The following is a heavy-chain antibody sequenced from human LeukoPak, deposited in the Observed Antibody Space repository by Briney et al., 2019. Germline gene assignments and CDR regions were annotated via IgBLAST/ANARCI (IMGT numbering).Heavy chain of an antibody. J-gene: IGHJ6*03. CDR2: INSDGSST. CDR1: GFTFSSEW. CDR3: AREGAAMDV. Sequence: GGSLRLSCAASGFTFSSEWMHWVRQAPGKGLLWVSRINSDGSSTTYADSVKGRFTISRDNAKSTLYLQMSSLRAEDTAVYHCAREGAAMDVWGKGTMVTVSS. D-gene: IGHD1-26*01. V-gene: IGHV3-74*01.